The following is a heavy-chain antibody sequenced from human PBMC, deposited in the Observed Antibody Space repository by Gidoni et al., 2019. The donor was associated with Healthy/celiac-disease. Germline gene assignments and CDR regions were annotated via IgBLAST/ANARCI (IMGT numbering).Heavy chain of an antibody. D-gene: IGHD1-7*01. Sequence: EVQLVESGGGLVQPGGSLRLSCAASGFTFSSYWMSWVRQAPGKGLEWVANIKQDGSEKYYVDSVKGRFTISRDNAKNSLYLQMNSLRAEDTAVYYCARSPRNNWNYRYAFDIWGQGTMVTVSS. CDR2: IKQDGSEK. J-gene: IGHJ3*02. V-gene: IGHV3-7*01. CDR1: GFTFSSYW. CDR3: ARSPRNNWNYRYAFDI.